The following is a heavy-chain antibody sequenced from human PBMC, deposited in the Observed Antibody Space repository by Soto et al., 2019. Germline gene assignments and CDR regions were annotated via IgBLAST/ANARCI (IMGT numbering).Heavy chain of an antibody. V-gene: IGHV1-18*04. D-gene: IGHD6-19*01. CDR3: ARDSAGYSSGWGDAFDI. CDR2: ISAYNGNT. Sequence: ASVKVSCKASGYTFTSYGISWVRQAPGQGLEWMGWISAYNGNTNYAQKLQGRVTMTTDTSTSTAYMELRSLRSDDTAVYYCARDSAGYSSGWGDAFDIWGQGTTVPVSS. J-gene: IGHJ3*02. CDR1: GYTFTSYG.